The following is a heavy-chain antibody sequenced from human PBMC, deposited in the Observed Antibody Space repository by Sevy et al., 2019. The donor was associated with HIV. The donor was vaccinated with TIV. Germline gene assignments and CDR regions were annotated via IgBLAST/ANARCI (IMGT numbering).Heavy chain of an antibody. V-gene: IGHV3-48*01. Sequence: GGSLRLSCAASGFSFSSYSVSWVRQAPGKGLEWVSYISSSSRTIFYADSVKGRFTISRDNAKKSLYLQMDSLTAEDTAVYYCARDEQTYGDYDYFDYWGQGTLVTVSS. J-gene: IGHJ4*02. CDR1: GFSFSSYS. CDR2: ISSSSRTI. D-gene: IGHD4-17*01. CDR3: ARDEQTYGDYDYFDY.